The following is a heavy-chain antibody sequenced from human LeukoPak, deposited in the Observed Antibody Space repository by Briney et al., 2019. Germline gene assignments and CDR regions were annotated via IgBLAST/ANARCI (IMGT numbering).Heavy chain of an antibody. CDR2: ISSDGTNT. CDR3: TRGPPDGSGNYYPGDF. J-gene: IGHJ4*02. D-gene: IGHD3-10*01. CDR1: GFTFSNYA. V-gene: IGHV3-74*01. Sequence: GSLRLSCAASGFTFSNYAMIWVRQAPGKGLVWVSRISSDGTNTNYADSVKSRFTISRDNAKNTLYLQMNSLRVEDTAVYYCTRGPPDGSGNYYPGDFWGQGTLVTVSS.